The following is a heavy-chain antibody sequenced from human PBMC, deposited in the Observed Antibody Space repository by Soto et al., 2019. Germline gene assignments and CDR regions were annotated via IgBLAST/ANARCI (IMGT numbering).Heavy chain of an antibody. J-gene: IGHJ4*02. CDR2: IYYRGSA. D-gene: IGHD3-9*01. V-gene: IGHV4-39*01. CDR3: ARLEGLGTSAYYFDF. Sequence: PSETLSLTCSGSDDSINSYKHYWGWIRQPPGKGLEWIRSIYYRGSAYYNPSLQTRVTISLDKSRSQFSLKLNPVTAADSAVYFCARLEGLGTSAYYFDFWGPGALVTVFS. CDR1: DDSINSYKHY.